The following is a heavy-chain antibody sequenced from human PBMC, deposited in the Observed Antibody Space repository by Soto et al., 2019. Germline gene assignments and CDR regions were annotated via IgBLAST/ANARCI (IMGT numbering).Heavy chain of an antibody. CDR1: GDSVSSGRYY. CDR3: ARSGGGSGWL. J-gene: IGHJ4*02. D-gene: IGHD6-19*01. Sequence: SETLSLTCTVSGDSVSSGRYYWSWIRQPPGKALEWIAYIYYSGSTNYNPSLKSRVTISRDTSKNQFSLKLTSGTAADTAVYYCARSGGGSGWLGGQGTLVTVSS. CDR2: IYYSGST. V-gene: IGHV4-61*01.